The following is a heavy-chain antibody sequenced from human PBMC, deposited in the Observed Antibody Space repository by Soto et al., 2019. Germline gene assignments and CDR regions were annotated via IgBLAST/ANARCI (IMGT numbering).Heavy chain of an antibody. D-gene: IGHD3-10*01. CDR2: ISYDGSNK. CDR1: GFTFSSYA. J-gene: IGHJ6*02. CDR3: ARDLGPRFGEPAYYYYGMDV. V-gene: IGHV3-30-3*01. Sequence: GGSLRLSCAASGFTFSSYAMHWVRQAPGKGLEWVAVISYDGSNKYYADSVKGRFTISRDNSKNTLYLQMNSLRAEDTAVYYCARDLGPRFGEPAYYYYGMDVWGQGTTVTVSS.